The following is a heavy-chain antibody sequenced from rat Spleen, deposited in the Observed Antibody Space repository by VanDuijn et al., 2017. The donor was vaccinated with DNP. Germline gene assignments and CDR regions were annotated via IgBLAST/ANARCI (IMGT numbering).Heavy chain of an antibody. CDR3: ARWKIGPHYFDY. V-gene: IGHV3-1*01. D-gene: IGHD1-5*01. Sequence: EVQLQESGPGLVKPSQSLSLTCSVTGYPITSSYRWNWIRKFPGNKMEWIGHISYSGRTTYNPSLKSRISITRDTSKNQFFLQLNSVSTEDTATYYCARWKIGPHYFDYWGQGGMVTVSS. CDR2: ISYSGRT. CDR1: GYPITSSY. J-gene: IGHJ2*01.